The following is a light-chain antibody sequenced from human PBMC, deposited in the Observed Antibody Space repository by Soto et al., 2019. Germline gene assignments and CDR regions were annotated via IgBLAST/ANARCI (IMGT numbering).Light chain of an antibody. CDR1: QSVSSSY. V-gene: IGKV3-20*01. Sequence: EIVLTQSPGTLSLSPGERATLSCRASQSVSSSYLAWYQQKPGQAPRLLIYGASSRATGIPDRFSGSGSGTDFTLTISRLEPEDFAVYYWQQYGSSPRHTFGQGTKLEIK. CDR3: QQYGSSPRHT. CDR2: GAS. J-gene: IGKJ2*01.